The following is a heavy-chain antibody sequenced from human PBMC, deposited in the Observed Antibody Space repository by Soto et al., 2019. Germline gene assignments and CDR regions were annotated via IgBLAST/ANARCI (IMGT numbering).Heavy chain of an antibody. CDR1: GGTLSSYA. J-gene: IGHJ4*02. CDR3: ARLSNYGDYVDY. D-gene: IGHD4-17*01. CDR2: IIPIFGTA. V-gene: IGHV1-69*13. Sequence: SVKVSCKASGGTLSSYAISWVRQAPGQGLEWMGGIIPIFGTANYAQKFQGRVTITADESTSTAYMELSSLRSEDTAVYYCARLSNYGDYVDYWGQGTLVTVSS.